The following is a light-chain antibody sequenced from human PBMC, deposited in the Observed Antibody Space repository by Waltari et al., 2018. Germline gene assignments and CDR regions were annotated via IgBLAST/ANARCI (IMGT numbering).Light chain of an antibody. CDR2: KAS. V-gene: IGKV1-5*03. J-gene: IGKJ2*01. Sequence: DFQMTQSPSTLHAPAGDHVPLTCRASQSIGRWLAWYQQKPGEAPNLLIYKASSAESGVPSRFYGSGSGTEFTLTISSLQPDDFATYYCQQYNNYPYTFGQGTKLQIK. CDR1: QSIGRW. CDR3: QQYNNYPYT.